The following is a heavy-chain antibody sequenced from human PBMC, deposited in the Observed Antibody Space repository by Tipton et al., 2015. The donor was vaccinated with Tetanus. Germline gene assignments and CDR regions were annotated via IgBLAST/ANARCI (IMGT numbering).Heavy chain of an antibody. Sequence: LRLSCTVSGGSIISADHYWSWIRQPPGKGLEWIGYIYYSGTTYYSPSLKSRVTISVDTSNNHFSLNLTSVTAADTAVYYCVRGRGLGAYSFGFEYWGQGALVTVSS. CDR2: IYYSGTT. CDR1: GGSIISADHY. V-gene: IGHV4-30-4*01. J-gene: IGHJ4*02. D-gene: IGHD3-16*01. CDR3: VRGRGLGAYSFGFEY.